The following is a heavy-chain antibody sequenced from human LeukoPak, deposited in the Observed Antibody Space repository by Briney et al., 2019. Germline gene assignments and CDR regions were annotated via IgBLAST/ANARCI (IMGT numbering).Heavy chain of an antibody. V-gene: IGHV3-23*01. D-gene: IGHD1-26*01. CDR3: AKVRGGSYGYYYYGMDV. Sequence: AGGSLRLSCAASGFTFSSYAMSWVRQAPGKGLEWVSAISSSGGSTYYADSVKGRFTISRDNSKNTLYLQMNSLRAEDTAVYYCAKVRGGSYGYYYYGMDVWGQGTTVTVSS. J-gene: IGHJ6*02. CDR1: GFTFSSYA. CDR2: ISSSGGST.